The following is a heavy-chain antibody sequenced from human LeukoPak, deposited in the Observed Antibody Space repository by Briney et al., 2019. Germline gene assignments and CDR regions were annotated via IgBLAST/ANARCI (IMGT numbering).Heavy chain of an antibody. CDR2: ISGSGGST. Sequence: GRSLRLSCAASGFTFSSYAMSWVRQAPGKGLEWVSAISGSGGSTYYADSVKGRFTISRDNSKNTLYLQMNSLRAEDTAVYYCAKDPDSSGYYVVLNAFDIWGQGTMVTVSS. CDR1: GFTFSSYA. J-gene: IGHJ3*02. D-gene: IGHD3-22*01. V-gene: IGHV3-23*01. CDR3: AKDPDSSGYYVVLNAFDI.